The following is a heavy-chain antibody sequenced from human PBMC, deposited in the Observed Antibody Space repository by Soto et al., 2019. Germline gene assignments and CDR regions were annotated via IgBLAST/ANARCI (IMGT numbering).Heavy chain of an antibody. J-gene: IGHJ4*02. CDR3: ARGTPMWYYDSSGSYYFDY. Sequence: SETLSLTCTVSGGSISSGGYYWSWIRQHPGKGLEWIGYIYYSGSTYYNPSLKSRVTISVDTSKNQFSLKLSSVTAADTAVYYCARGTPMWYYDSSGSYYFDYWGQGTLVTVSS. V-gene: IGHV4-31*03. CDR2: IYYSGST. D-gene: IGHD3-22*01. CDR1: GGSISSGGYY.